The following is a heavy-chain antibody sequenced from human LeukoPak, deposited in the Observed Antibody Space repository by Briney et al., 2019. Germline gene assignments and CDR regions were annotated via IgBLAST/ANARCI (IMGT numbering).Heavy chain of an antibody. CDR1: GFTFSSYG. CDR2: ISYDGSNK. CDR3: AKKEGLLWCGEFDY. Sequence: GGSLRLSCAASGFTFSSYGMHWVRQAPGKGLEWVAVISYDGSNKYYADSVKGRFTISRDNSKNTLYLQMNSLRAEDTAVYYCAKKEGLLWCGEFDYWGQGTLVTVSS. V-gene: IGHV3-30*18. J-gene: IGHJ4*02. D-gene: IGHD3-10*01.